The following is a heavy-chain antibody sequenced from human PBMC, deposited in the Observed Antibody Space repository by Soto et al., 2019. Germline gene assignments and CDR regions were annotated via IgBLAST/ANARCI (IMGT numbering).Heavy chain of an antibody. D-gene: IGHD1-1*01. V-gene: IGHV3-74*01. CDR1: GFTFSSSR. CDR3: STLGGPHLESRDY. J-gene: IGHJ4*02. Sequence: GGSLSLSCAASGFTFSSSRMHWVRQVPGKGLVWVSHNKGDGSDTSYAESVKGRFTVSRDNAKDTLYLQMSNLRAEDTALYYCSTLGGPHLESRDYWGQGTLVTVSS. CDR2: NKGDGSDT.